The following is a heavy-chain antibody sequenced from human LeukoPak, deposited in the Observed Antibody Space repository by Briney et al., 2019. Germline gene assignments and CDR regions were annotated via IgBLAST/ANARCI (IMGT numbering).Heavy chain of an antibody. CDR3: ARDSPRYEPLGYFDY. CDR1: GGTFSSYA. CDR2: IIPIFGTA. V-gene: IGHV1-69*13. D-gene: IGHD5-12*01. J-gene: IGHJ4*02. Sequence: GASVKVSCKASGGTFSSYAISWVRQAPGQGLEWMGGIIPIFGTANYAQKFQGRVTITADESTSTAYMELSSLRSEDTAVYYCARDSPRYEPLGYFDYWGQGTLVTVSS.